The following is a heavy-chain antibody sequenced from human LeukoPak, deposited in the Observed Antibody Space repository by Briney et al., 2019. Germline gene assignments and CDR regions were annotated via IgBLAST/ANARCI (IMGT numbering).Heavy chain of an antibody. V-gene: IGHV4-39*07. CDR3: ARSPETNYYDSSGTTLYYFDY. CDR2: IYYSGST. D-gene: IGHD3-22*01. J-gene: IGHJ4*02. Sequence: SETLSLTCTVSGGSISSYYWGWIRQPPGKGLEWIGSIYYSGSTYYNPPLKSRVTISVDTSKNQFSLKLSSVTAADTAVYYCARSPETNYYDSSGTTLYYFDYWGQGTLVTVSS. CDR1: GGSISSYY.